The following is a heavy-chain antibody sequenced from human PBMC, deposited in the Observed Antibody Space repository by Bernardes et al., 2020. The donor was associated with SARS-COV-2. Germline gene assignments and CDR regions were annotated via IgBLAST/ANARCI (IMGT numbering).Heavy chain of an antibody. J-gene: IGHJ5*02. V-gene: IGHV3-23*01. CDR3: AGYGSGSYKWFDP. Sequence: VGSLIRSCAASGFTFSSYAMTWVRQAPGTGLAWVSTISGSGGSTYYADSVKGRFTISRDNSKNTLYLQMNSLRAEDTAVFYCAGYGSGSYKWFDPWGQGTLVTVSS. CDR1: GFTFSSYA. CDR2: ISGSGGST. D-gene: IGHD3-10*01.